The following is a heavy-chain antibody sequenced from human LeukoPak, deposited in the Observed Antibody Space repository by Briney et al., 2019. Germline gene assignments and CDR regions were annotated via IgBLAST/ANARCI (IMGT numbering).Heavy chain of an antibody. D-gene: IGHD6-6*01. CDR2: IYPSGGT. Sequence: PSETLSLTCAVSGGSISNYYWSWIRQPAGKGLEWIGRIYPSGGTNYNPSLKSRVTMSVDTSENQFSLKLSSVTAADTAVYFRARGGYSSSWSPDYWGQGTLVTVSS. V-gene: IGHV4-4*07. CDR1: GGSISNYY. CDR3: ARGGYSSSWSPDY. J-gene: IGHJ4*02.